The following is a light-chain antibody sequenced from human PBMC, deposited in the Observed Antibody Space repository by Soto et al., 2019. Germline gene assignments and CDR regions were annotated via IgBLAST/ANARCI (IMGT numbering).Light chain of an antibody. CDR2: EVN. Sequence: QSVLTQPASVSGSPGQSITISCTGTSXDVGAYNYVSWYQQHPVKAPKLIIYEVNNRPSGVSNRFSGSKSGNTASLTISGLQAEDEADYYCSSHTRSSTYVFGTGTKVTVL. J-gene: IGLJ1*01. CDR3: SSHTRSSTYV. V-gene: IGLV2-14*01. CDR1: SXDVGAYNY.